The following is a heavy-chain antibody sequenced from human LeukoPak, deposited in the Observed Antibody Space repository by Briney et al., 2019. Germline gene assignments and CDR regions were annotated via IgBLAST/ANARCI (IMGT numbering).Heavy chain of an antibody. D-gene: IGHD3-16*01. CDR3: GGALRITFGGGRGAFDI. J-gene: IGHJ3*02. Sequence: GESLRISCKGSGYSFTNYWISWVRQMPGKGLEWMGRIDPSDSYTNYSPSFQGHLTISADKSTSTAYLQWSSLKASDTAMYYCGGALRITFGGGRGAFDIWGQGTMVTVSS. CDR1: GYSFTNYW. CDR2: IDPSDSYT. V-gene: IGHV5-10-1*01.